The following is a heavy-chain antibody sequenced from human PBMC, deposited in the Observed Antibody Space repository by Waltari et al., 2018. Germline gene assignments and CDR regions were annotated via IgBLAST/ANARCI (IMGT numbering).Heavy chain of an antibody. Sequence: QVQLVQSGAEVKKPGASVKVPGTASGYTFTGYYMHWVRQDPGPGLEWRGWINPNSGGTNYAQKFQGRVTMTRDTSISTAYMELSRLRSDDTAVYYCARDYSYGDLTYPELLLRYWGQGTLVTVSS. CDR1: GYTFTGYY. V-gene: IGHV1-2*02. J-gene: IGHJ4*02. CDR2: INPNSGGT. D-gene: IGHD4-17*01. CDR3: ARDYSYGDLTYPELLLRY.